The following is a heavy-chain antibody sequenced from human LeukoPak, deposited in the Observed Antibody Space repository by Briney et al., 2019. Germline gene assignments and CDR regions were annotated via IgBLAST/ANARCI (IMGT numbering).Heavy chain of an antibody. CDR1: GGSISSYY. V-gene: IGHV4-59*01. CDR3: ARGYGYRYGMDV. CDR2: IYYSGST. Sequence: SETLSLTCTVSGGSISSYYWSWIRQPPGKGLEWIGYIYYSGSTNYNPSLKSRVTISVDTSKNQFSLKLSSVTAADTAVHYCARGYGYRYGMDVWGQGTTVTVSS. D-gene: IGHD5-18*01. J-gene: IGHJ6*02.